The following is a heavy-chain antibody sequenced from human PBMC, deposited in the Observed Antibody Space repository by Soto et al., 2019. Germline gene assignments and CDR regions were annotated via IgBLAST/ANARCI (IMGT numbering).Heavy chain of an antibody. V-gene: IGHV3-21*01. Sequence: PGWSLRLSCASSVFTFISYSMNWVRQAPGKGLEWVSSISSSSSYIYYADSVKGRFTISRDNAKNSLYLQMNSLRAEDTAVYYCARDGGPYSYGPMNDYWGQGTLVTSPQ. CDR1: VFTFISYS. J-gene: IGHJ4*02. CDR3: ARDGGPYSYGPMNDY. D-gene: IGHD5-18*01. CDR2: ISSSSSYI.